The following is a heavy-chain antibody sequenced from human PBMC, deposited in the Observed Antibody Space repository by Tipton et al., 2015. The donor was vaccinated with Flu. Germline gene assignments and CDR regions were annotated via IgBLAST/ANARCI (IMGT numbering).Heavy chain of an antibody. CDR3: ARDPSLGMPEYFDS. CDR1: GDSIGRGYC. V-gene: IGHV4-38-2*02. Sequence: TLSLTCSVSGDSIGRGYCWGWIRQPPGKGLEWIGNICHSGGTYGNPSLKSRVTISVDRSKNQFSLKLSSVTAADTAVYFCARDPSLGMPEYFDSWGQGTLVTVSS. J-gene: IGHJ4*02. D-gene: IGHD2-2*01. CDR2: ICHSGGT.